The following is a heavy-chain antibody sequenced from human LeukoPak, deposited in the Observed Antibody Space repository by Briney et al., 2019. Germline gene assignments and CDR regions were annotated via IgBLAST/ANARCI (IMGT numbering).Heavy chain of an antibody. Sequence: SETLSLTCAVYGGSFSGYYWSWIRQPPGKGLEWIGYIYYSGSTNYNPSLKSRVTISVDTSKNQFSLKLSSVTAADTAVYYCARHPNYYDSSGYYVDAFDIWGQGTMVTVSS. CDR2: IYYSGST. V-gene: IGHV4-59*08. J-gene: IGHJ3*02. CDR3: ARHPNYYDSSGYYVDAFDI. CDR1: GGSFSGYY. D-gene: IGHD3-22*01.